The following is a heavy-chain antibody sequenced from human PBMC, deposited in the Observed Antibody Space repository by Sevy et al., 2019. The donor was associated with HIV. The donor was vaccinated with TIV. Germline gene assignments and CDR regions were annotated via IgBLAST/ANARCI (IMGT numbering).Heavy chain of an antibody. CDR3: ARERNTYGQGYFDY. CDR1: GFSFSDYY. D-gene: IGHD1-1*01. Sequence: GGSLRLSCAVSGFSFSDYYMSWIRQAPGKGLEWVSDISSRSTYIKYADSVKGQFTISRDNAKNSLSLQMNSLRADDTAVYYCARERNTYGQGYFDYWGQGTLVTVSS. J-gene: IGHJ4*02. CDR2: ISSRSTYI. V-gene: IGHV3-11*06.